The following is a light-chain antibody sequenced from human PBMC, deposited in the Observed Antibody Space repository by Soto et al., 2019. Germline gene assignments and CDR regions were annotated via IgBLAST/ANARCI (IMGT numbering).Light chain of an antibody. CDR3: QQYNNPLFT. J-gene: IGKJ3*01. Sequence: EIVMTQSPATLSVSPGERATLSCRASQSVSSNLAWYQQKPGQAPRLLIYGASTRATGIPARFSGSGSGTEFTLTISSLQSEDFAVYYCQQYNNPLFTFGPGTKVDIK. CDR2: GAS. V-gene: IGKV3-15*01. CDR1: QSVSSN.